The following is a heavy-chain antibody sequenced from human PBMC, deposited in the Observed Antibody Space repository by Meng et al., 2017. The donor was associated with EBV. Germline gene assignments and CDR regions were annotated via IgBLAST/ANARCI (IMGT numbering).Heavy chain of an antibody. J-gene: IGHJ4*02. V-gene: IGHV4-34*01. D-gene: IGHD5-24*01. CDR3: ARGRWLQPGSYFDY. CDR1: GGAFRGYY. Sequence: QVQLPLAGPGLLKPAETLSLTCAVYGGAFRGYYWSWIRQPPGKGLEWIGEINHSGSTNYNPSLKSRVTISVDTSKNQFSLKLSSVTAADTAVYYCARGRWLQPGSYFDYWGQGTLVTVSS. CDR2: INHSGST.